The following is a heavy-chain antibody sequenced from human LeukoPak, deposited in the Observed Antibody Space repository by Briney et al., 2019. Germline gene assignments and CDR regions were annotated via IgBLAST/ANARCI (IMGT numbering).Heavy chain of an antibody. V-gene: IGHV4-39*07. J-gene: IGHJ3*02. CDR1: GGSISSSSYY. CDR3: ARGGSSSWYGSDAFDI. Sequence: SETLSLTCTVSGGSISSSSYYWGWIRQPPGKGLEWIGSIYYSGSTYYNPSLKSRVTISVDTSKNQFSLKLSSVTAADTAVYYCARGGSSSWYGSDAFDIWGQGTMVTVSS. CDR2: IYYSGST. D-gene: IGHD6-13*01.